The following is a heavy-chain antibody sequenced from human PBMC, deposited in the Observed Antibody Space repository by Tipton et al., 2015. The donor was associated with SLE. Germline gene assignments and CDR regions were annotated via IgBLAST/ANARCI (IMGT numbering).Heavy chain of an antibody. CDR2: INHSGST. Sequence: TLSLTCAVYGGSFSGYYWSWIRQPPGKGLEWIGEINHSGSTNYNPSLKSRVTISVDTSKNQFSLSLYSVTAADTAVYYCARDLVGAYYYMDVWGKGTTVTVSS. CDR1: GGSFSGYY. D-gene: IGHD2-8*02. J-gene: IGHJ6*03. CDR3: ARDLVGAYYYMDV. V-gene: IGHV4-34*01.